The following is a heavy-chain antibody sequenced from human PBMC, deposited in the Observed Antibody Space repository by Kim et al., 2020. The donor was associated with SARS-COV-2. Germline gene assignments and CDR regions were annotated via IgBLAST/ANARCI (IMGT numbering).Heavy chain of an antibody. CDR1: GDSITSYY. V-gene: IGHV4-59*01. D-gene: IGHD3-16*01. Sequence: SETLSLTCSVSGDSITSYYWSWIRQPPGKGLEWIAFTSYSGKTAYKPSLKSRVTISMDTPKNQFSLRLTSVVAADTAVYYCARHLDGRYGGFFGYWGQGTLGAVSS. CDR3: ARHLDGRYGGFFGY. J-gene: IGHJ4*02. CDR2: TSYSGKT.